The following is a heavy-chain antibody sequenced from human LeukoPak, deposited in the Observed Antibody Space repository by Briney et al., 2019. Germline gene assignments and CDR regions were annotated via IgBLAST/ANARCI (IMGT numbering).Heavy chain of an antibody. CDR1: GFTFSDYW. V-gene: IGHV3-7*01. CDR3: ARRGGSSSRRSPIDY. Sequence: GGSLRLSCTASGFTFSDYWMTWVRQAPGKGPEWVANIKQDGSQRYYVDSVRGRFTISRDNAKNSLFPQMNGLRAEDTAVYYCARRGGSSSRRSPIDYWGQGTLVTVSS. D-gene: IGHD6-6*01. J-gene: IGHJ4*02. CDR2: IKQDGSQR.